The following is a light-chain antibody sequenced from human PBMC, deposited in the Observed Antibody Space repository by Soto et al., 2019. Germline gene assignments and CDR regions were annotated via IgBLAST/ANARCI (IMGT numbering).Light chain of an antibody. V-gene: IGLV2-14*01. J-gene: IGLJ3*02. CDR2: EVS. Sequence: QSALTQPASVSGSPGQSITISCTGTSSDVGGYNYVSWYQQHPGKAPKLMIYEVSNRPSGVSNRFSGSKSGNTASLTISGLQAEDEADYYCSPYTSSSPWVFGGGTKLTVL. CDR3: SPYTSSSPWV. CDR1: SSDVGGYNY.